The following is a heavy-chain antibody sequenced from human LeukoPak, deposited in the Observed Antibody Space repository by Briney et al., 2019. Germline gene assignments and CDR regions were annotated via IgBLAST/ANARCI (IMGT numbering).Heavy chain of an antibody. CDR3: TSLRRDGYNTDY. V-gene: IGHV3-73*01. D-gene: IGHD5-24*01. Sequence: GGSLRLSCAASGFTFSGSALHWVRQASGKGLEWVGRIRSTANGYATAYAASVKGRFTISRDDSKNTAYLQMNSLKTEDTAVYYCTSLRRDGYNTDYWGQGTLVTVSS. J-gene: IGHJ4*02. CDR1: GFTFSGSA. CDR2: IRSTANGYAT.